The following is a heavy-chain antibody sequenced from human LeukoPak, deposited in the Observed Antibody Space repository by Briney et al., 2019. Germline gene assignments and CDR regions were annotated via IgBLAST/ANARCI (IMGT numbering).Heavy chain of an antibody. CDR1: GGSISSSSYY. Sequence: PSETPSLTCTVSGGSISSSSYYWGWIRQPPGKGLEWIGSIYSSGSTYYNASLQSRVTISIDTSKNQFSLRLNSVTAADTAMYYCAKSGGYGLVDYWGQGTRVTVSS. D-gene: IGHD1-26*01. V-gene: IGHV4-39*05. CDR2: IYSSGST. CDR3: AKSGGYGLVDY. J-gene: IGHJ4*02.